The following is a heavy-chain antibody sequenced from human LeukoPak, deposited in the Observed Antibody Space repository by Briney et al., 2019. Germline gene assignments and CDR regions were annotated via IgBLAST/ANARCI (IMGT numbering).Heavy chain of an antibody. CDR1: GGSFSGYY. J-gene: IGHJ4*02. D-gene: IGHD3-10*01. V-gene: IGHV4-34*01. Sequence: PSETLSLTCAVYGGSFSGYYWSWIRQPPGKGLEWIGEINHSGSTNYNPSLKSRVTISVDTSKNQFSLKLSSVTAADTAVYYCARISAITMVRGVPPFDYWGQGTLVTVSS. CDR2: INHSGST. CDR3: ARISAITMVRGVPPFDY.